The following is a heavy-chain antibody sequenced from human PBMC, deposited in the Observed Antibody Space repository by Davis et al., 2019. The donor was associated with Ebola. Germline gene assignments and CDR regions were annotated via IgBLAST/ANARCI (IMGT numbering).Heavy chain of an antibody. CDR1: GDSVSSGG. CDR2: TYYTSKWFN. J-gene: IGHJ6*02. Sequence: PSETLSLTCAISGDSVSSGGWNWIRQSPSRGLEWLGRTYYTSKWFNDYAVSVKSRITINPDTSKNQFSLQLNSVTPEDTAVYYCVRGWGRTGLGVWGQGTTVTVSS. CDR3: VRGWGRTGLGV. D-gene: IGHD1-26*01. V-gene: IGHV6-1*01.